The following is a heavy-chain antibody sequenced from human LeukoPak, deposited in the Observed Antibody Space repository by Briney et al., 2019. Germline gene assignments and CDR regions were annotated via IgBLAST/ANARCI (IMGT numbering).Heavy chain of an antibody. CDR3: FVGPHPYNSGDWPPN. D-gene: IGHD3-10*01. J-gene: IGHJ4*02. V-gene: IGHV3-66*01. CDR1: GFTVTDNY. Sequence: GGSLRLSCAASGFTVTDNYMSWVRQAPRKGPEWVSVLYSAGSIYYADAVRGRFTISRDKSKNTLYLQMNGLRVEDTALYYCFVGPHPYNSGDWPPNWGQGTLVTVSS. CDR2: LYSAGSI.